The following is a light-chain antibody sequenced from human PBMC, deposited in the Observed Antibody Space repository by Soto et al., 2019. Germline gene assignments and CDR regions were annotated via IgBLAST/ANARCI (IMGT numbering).Light chain of an antibody. CDR3: SSYTSSSTLA. CDR2: EVS. V-gene: IGLV2-14*01. Sequence: QSVLTQPASVSGSPGQSITISCTGTSSDVGGYNYVSWYQQPPGTAPKLMIYEVSNRPSGVSNRFSGSKSGNTASLTISGLQAEDEADYYCSSYTSSSTLAFGGGTKLTVL. CDR1: SSDVGGYNY. J-gene: IGLJ3*02.